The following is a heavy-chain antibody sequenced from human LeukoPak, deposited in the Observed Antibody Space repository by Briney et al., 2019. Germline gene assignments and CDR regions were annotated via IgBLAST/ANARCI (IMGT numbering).Heavy chain of an antibody. D-gene: IGHD4-11*01. Sequence: GGSLRLSCAASGFTFSDYYMTWIRQAPGKGLEGDSFISSSSGSTIYYADSVKGRFTISRDNAKNSLYLQMDSLRVEDTAVYYCARASYSSNWYYFDYWGQGTLVTVSS. V-gene: IGHV3-11*04. CDR1: GFTFSDYY. CDR3: ARASYSSNWYYFDY. J-gene: IGHJ4*02. CDR2: ISSSSGSTI.